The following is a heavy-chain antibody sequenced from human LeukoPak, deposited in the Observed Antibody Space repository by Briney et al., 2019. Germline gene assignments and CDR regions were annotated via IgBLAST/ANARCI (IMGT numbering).Heavy chain of an antibody. CDR2: IYYSGST. D-gene: IGHD3-22*01. Sequence: SETLSLTCTVSGGSISNHYWSWIRQPPGKGLEWIGYIYYSGSTNYNPSLKSRVTISVDTSKNQFSLKLSSVTAADTAVYYCARDYYYDSSGYGFDYWGQGTLVTVSS. CDR1: GGSISNHY. J-gene: IGHJ4*02. V-gene: IGHV4-59*11. CDR3: ARDYYYDSSGYGFDY.